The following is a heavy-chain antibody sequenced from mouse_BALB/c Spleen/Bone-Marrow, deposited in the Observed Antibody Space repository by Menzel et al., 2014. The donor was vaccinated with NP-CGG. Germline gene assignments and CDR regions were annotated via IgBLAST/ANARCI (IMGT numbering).Heavy chain of an antibody. CDR3: ARRGNWDGRAAMDY. CDR2: INSGGVNT. Sequence: EVKLVESGGDLVKPGGSLKLSCAASGFTFSSYGMSWVRQAPDKRLEWVATINSGGVNTYYIDSLKGRFTISRDNAKNTLYLQMSSLKSEDTAMYHCARRGNWDGRAAMDYWGQGSSVTVSS. CDR1: GFTFSSYG. V-gene: IGHV5-6*02. D-gene: IGHD4-1*01. J-gene: IGHJ4*01.